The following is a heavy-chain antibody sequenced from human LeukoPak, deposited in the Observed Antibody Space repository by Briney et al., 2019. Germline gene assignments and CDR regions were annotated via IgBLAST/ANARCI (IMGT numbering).Heavy chain of an antibody. CDR2: ITKSSTYV. Sequence: GGSLRLSCEASGFTFRTHSMNWVRQAPGKGLEWVSAITKSSTYVYYADSVKGRFTISRDNANNSLFLQMKNLGVDDTGVYYCARGSGVHVWGQGTLVLVSS. CDR3: ARGSGVHV. V-gene: IGHV3-21*04. D-gene: IGHD3-10*01. CDR1: GFTFRTHS. J-gene: IGHJ4*02.